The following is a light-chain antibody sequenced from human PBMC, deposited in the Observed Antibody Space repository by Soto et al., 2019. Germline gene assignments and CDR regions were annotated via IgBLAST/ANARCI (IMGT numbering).Light chain of an antibody. CDR2: GVS. V-gene: IGLV2-14*01. CDR3: SFYTSSITPYV. Sequence: QSALTQPASVSGSPGQSITISCTGTITDIGAYNYVSWYQQHPGKAPKLLIYGVSSRPSGVSNRFSGSKSGNAAYLTISGLQDDDEAEYYCSFYTSSITPYVLGTGTKVTVL. CDR1: ITDIGAYNY. J-gene: IGLJ1*01.